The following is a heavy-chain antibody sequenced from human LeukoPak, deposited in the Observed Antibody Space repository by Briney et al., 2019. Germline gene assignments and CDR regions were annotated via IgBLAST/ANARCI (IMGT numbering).Heavy chain of an antibody. V-gene: IGHV1-69*13. CDR2: LIPIFGTA. CDR3: ARGYDSSADYFDY. D-gene: IGHD3-22*01. CDR1: GGTFSSYA. J-gene: IGHJ4*02. Sequence: SVKVSCKASGGTFSSYAISWVRQAPGQGLEWMGGLIPIFGTANYAQKFRGRVSITADESTSTAYIERSSLRSEDRAVYYCARGYDSSADYFDYWGQGTLVSVSS.